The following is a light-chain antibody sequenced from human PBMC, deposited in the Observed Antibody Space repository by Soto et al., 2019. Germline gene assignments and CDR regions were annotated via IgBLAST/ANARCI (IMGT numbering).Light chain of an antibody. J-gene: IGKJ5*01. CDR3: MQSTHLPPT. V-gene: IGKV2-29*03. CDR1: HSLLHITGETF. Sequence: VMTQNQLSLSVAPGQPASISCNSSHSLLHITGETFLFWYLQKPGQSPQLLIYEVSTRVSGVPDRFSGSGSGTDFTLEISRVETDDVGLYYCMQSTHLPPTFGQGARLE. CDR2: EVS.